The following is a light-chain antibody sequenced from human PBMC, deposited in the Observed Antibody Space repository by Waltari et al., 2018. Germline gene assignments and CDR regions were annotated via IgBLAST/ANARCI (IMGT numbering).Light chain of an antibody. CDR3: SSYTQSRTRV. CDR1: SRDVGDYNL. Sequence: QSALTQSASVSGSTGQSITISCTGTSRDVGDYNLVSWYQQLQGRAHKLILSGVTKRPSGISDRFSGSKSGNTASLTISGLQSEYAADYYCSSYTQSRTRVFGGGTKLTVL. J-gene: IGLJ3*02. V-gene: IGLV2-23*02. CDR2: GVT.